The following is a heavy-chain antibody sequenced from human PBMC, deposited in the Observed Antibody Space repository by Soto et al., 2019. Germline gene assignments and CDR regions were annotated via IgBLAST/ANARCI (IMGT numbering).Heavy chain of an antibody. CDR1: GYSFTSYW. Sequence: GESLKISCKGSGYSFTSYWSGWVRQMPGKGLEWMGIIYPGDSDTRYSPSFQGQVTISADKSISTAYLQWSSLKASDTAMYYCARLTMVRGVLGAFDIWGQGTMVTVSS. V-gene: IGHV5-51*01. J-gene: IGHJ3*02. CDR2: IYPGDSDT. D-gene: IGHD3-10*01. CDR3: ARLTMVRGVLGAFDI.